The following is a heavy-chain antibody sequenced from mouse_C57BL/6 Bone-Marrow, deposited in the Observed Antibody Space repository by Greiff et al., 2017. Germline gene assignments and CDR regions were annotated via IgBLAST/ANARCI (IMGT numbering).Heavy chain of an antibody. V-gene: IGHV1-81*01. J-gene: IGHJ4*01. Sequence: VLLVESGAELARPGASVKLSCKASGYTFTSYGISWVKQRTGPGLEWIGEIYPRSGTTYYNEKFKGKATLTADKTSRTAYMGLRSVTSEDSAVYFCASYEDYAMDYWGQGTSVTVSS. CDR2: IYPRSGTT. CDR3: ASYEDYAMDY. CDR1: GYTFTSYG. D-gene: IGHD2-3*01.